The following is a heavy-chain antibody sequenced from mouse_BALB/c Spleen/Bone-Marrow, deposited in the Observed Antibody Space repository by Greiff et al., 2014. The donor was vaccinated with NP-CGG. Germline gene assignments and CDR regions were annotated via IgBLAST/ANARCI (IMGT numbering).Heavy chain of an antibody. D-gene: IGHD2-2*01. V-gene: IGHV1S41*01. CDR3: ARERYGYDGWYFDV. CDR2: IAPGSGST. Sequence: DLVKPGASVKRSCKASGYTFTSYWINWIKQRPGQGLDWIGRIAPGSGSTYYNEMFKDKATLTVDTSSSTAYIQLSSLSSEDSTIYFCARERYGYDGWYFDVWGAGTTVTVSS. J-gene: IGHJ1*01. CDR1: GYTFTSYW.